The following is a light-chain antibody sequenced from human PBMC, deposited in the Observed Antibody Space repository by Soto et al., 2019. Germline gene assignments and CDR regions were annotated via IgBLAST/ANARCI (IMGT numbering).Light chain of an antibody. CDR3: QQYDDLPLT. CDR1: QDINRY. J-gene: IGKJ4*01. V-gene: IGKV1-33*01. CDR2: DAS. Sequence: DIQMTQSPSSLSASVGDRVTITCQASQDINRYLSWYQQKPGQAPKLLISDASNLESGVPSRFSGGGSGTDFTFTISSLQPEDIATYFCQQYDDLPLTFGGGTKVEIK.